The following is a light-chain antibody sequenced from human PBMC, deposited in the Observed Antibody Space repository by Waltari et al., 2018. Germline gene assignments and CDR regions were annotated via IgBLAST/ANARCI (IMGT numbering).Light chain of an antibody. J-gene: IGLJ3*02. CDR3: CSYAGSSPWV. CDR2: DVS. CDR1: SSDVGGYNY. Sequence: QSALTQPASVSGSPGQSITISCTGTSSDVGGYNYVSWYQQHPGKAPKLMIYDVSKRPSGVSNRFSGSKSGNTASLTISGLQAEDAADYYCCSYAGSSPWVFGGGTKLTVL. V-gene: IGLV2-23*02.